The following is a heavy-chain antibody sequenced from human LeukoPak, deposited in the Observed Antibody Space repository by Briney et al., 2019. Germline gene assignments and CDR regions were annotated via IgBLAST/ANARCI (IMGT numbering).Heavy chain of an antibody. CDR1: GFSVSSNY. CDR3: AKRLSHSFDS. Sequence: PGGSLRLSCAGAGFSVSSNYIRWDRQAPGKGLEWVSVIYSAGSTYYADSVKGRFTISRDSSKNTVYLQMNSLRAEDTAVYYCAKRLSHSFDSWGQGTLVTVSS. CDR2: IYSAGST. J-gene: IGHJ4*02. V-gene: IGHV3-66*01. D-gene: IGHD6-19*01.